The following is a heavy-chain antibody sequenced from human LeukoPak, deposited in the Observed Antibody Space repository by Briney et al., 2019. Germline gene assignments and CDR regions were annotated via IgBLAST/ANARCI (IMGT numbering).Heavy chain of an antibody. J-gene: IGHJ4*02. D-gene: IGHD5-24*01. Sequence: GGPLRLSCAASGFTFSNYWMNWVRQAPGKGLEWVANIKQDGSAKYYVDSVKGRLTISRDNAKSLLYLQMNSLRAEDTAVYYCARGRDGSQSPIDDWGQGTLVTVSS. V-gene: IGHV3-7*04. CDR3: ARGRDGSQSPIDD. CDR2: IKQDGSAK. CDR1: GFTFSNYW.